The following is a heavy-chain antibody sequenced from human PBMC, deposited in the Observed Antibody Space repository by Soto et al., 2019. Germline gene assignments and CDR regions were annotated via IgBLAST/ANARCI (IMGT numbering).Heavy chain of an antibody. CDR3: ARREIQGPIXY. J-gene: IGHJ4*02. CDR2: IYYSGTT. V-gene: IGHV4-28*01. Sequence: PSETLSLTCAVSGYSISSSNWWGWIRQPPGKGLEWIGYIYYSGTTYYNPSLKSRVTMSVDTSKNQFSLKLTSVTAVDTAVYYCARREIQGPIXYWGQGTLVTVSS. CDR1: GYSISSSNW. D-gene: IGHD1-26*01.